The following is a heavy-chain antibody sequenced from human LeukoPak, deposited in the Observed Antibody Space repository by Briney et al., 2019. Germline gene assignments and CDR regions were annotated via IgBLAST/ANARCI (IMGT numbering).Heavy chain of an antibody. D-gene: IGHD3-10*01. CDR1: GGSISSGGYY. Sequence: SETLSLTCTVSGGSISSGGYYWSWIRQHPGKGLEWIGYIYYSGSTYYNPSLKSRVTISVDTSKNQFSLKLSSVTAADTAVYYCARVPMVRGVYPPNDAFDIWGQGTMVTVSS. CDR2: IYYSGST. CDR3: ARVPMVRGVYPPNDAFDI. V-gene: IGHV4-31*03. J-gene: IGHJ3*02.